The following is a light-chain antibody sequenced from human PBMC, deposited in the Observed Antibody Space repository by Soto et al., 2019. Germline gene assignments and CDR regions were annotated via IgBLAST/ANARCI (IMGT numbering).Light chain of an antibody. CDR1: QSVRSH. Sequence: IVMRQYPATLSVSQGEGDTLSCRASQSVRSHLAWYQQKPGQPPRLLIYGASTRATGIPARFSGSGFGTEYTLTISSLQSEDFATYYCQQSYSTPPITVGQGTRLEIK. J-gene: IGKJ5*01. CDR3: QQSYSTPPIT. CDR2: GAS. V-gene: IGKV3D-15*01.